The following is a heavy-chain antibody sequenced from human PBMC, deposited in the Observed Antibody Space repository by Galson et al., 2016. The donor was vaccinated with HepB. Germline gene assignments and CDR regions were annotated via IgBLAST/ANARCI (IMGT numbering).Heavy chain of an antibody. CDR1: GLSSTNAW. CDR2: IKSKIDGGTT. V-gene: IGHV3-15*05. J-gene: IGHJ4*02. Sequence: SLRLSCAASGLSSTNAWMNWVRQGSEKGLEWVGRIKSKIDGGTTDYAAVVKGRFSISRNDSQDTVCLQMNSLKIEDTGVYYCATLGGRYWGQGTMVTVSS. CDR3: ATLGGRY.